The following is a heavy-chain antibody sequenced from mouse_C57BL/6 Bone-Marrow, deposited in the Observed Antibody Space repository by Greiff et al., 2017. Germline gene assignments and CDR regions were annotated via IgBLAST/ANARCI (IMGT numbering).Heavy chain of an antibody. CDR2: ISDGGSYT. D-gene: IGHD1-1*01. CDR3: ARDPYYYGSSRYWYFDV. CDR1: GFTFSSYA. V-gene: IGHV5-4*01. Sequence: EVQRVESGGGLVKPGGSLQLSCAASGFTFSSYAMSWVRQTPEKRLEWVATISDGGSYTYYPDNVKGRFTISRDNAKNNLYLQMSHLKSEDTAMYYCARDPYYYGSSRYWYFDVWGTGTTVTVSS. J-gene: IGHJ1*03.